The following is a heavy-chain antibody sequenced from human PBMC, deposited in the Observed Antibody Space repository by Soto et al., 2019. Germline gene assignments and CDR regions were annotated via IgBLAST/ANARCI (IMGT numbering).Heavy chain of an antibody. J-gene: IGHJ4*02. CDR2: IYDSGST. CDR1: GGSISRSGYF. CDR3: ARSSRSYIDF. Sequence: SETLSLTCTVSGGSISRSGYFWSWIRQHPGKGLEWIGYIYDSGSTYYNPSLKSRVSLSVDTSKNQFSLNLTSVTAADTAMYYCARSSRSYIDFWGQGTLVTVSS. V-gene: IGHV4-31*03.